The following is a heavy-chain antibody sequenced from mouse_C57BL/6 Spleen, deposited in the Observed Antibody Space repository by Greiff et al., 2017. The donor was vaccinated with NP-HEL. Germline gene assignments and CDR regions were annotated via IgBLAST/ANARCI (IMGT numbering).Heavy chain of an antibody. CDR3: ARIYDGYRYAMDY. D-gene: IGHD2-3*01. V-gene: IGHV2-9-1*01. Sequence: VQGVESGPGLVAPSQSLSITCTVSGFSLTSYAISWVRQPPGKGLEWLGVIWTGGGTNYNSALKSRLSISKDNSKSQVFLKMNSLQTDDTARYYCARIYDGYRYAMDYWGQGTSVTVSS. CDR2: IWTGGGT. CDR1: GFSLTSYA. J-gene: IGHJ4*01.